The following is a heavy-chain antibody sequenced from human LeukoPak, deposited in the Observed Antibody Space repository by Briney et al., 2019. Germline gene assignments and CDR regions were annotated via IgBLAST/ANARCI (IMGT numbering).Heavy chain of an antibody. CDR1: GGSISSYY. J-gene: IGHJ4*02. Sequence: SETLSLTCTVSGGSISSYYWSWIRQPPGKGLEWIGEINHSGSTNYNPSLKSRVTISVDTSKNQFSLKLSSVTAADTAVYYCARSSSGYYHGLFDYWGQGTLVTVSS. V-gene: IGHV4-34*01. CDR2: INHSGST. D-gene: IGHD3-22*01. CDR3: ARSSSGYYHGLFDY.